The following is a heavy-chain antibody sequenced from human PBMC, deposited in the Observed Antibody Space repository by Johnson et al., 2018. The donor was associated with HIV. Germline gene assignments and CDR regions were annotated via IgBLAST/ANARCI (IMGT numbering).Heavy chain of an antibody. V-gene: IGHV3-11*04. D-gene: IGHD3-22*01. J-gene: IGHJ3*02. Sequence: QVQLVESGGGVVKPGGSLSLSCAASGFTFSDYYMSWIRQAPGKGLEWVSYISSSGNTIYYADSVKGRFTISRDNTKNSLYLQMSSLRAEDTAVYYCAREKSYYYDSSGYPDTFDIWGQGTMVIVSS. CDR2: ISSSGNTI. CDR3: AREKSYYYDSSGYPDTFDI. CDR1: GFTFSDYY.